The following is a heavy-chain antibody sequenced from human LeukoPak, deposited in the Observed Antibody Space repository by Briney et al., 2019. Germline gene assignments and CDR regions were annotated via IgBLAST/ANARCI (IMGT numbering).Heavy chain of an antibody. CDR1: GGSISSSY. J-gene: IGHJ4*02. D-gene: IGHD1-14*01. CDR3: ARHEPPGARRHLDY. V-gene: IGHV4-59*08. CDR2: IYNTGTT. Sequence: SETLSLTCNVSGGSISSSYWRWIRQPPGKGLEWVGYIYNTGTTNYNPSLNSRVTISVDTSKNQLSLRLSSVTAADTAVYYCARHEPPGARRHLDYWGQGTLVTVSS.